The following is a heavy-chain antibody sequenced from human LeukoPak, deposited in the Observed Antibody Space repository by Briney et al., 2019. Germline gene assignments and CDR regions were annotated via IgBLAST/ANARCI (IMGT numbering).Heavy chain of an antibody. J-gene: IGHJ5*02. CDR1: GYTFTGYY. CDR2: INPNSGGT. Sequence: ASVKVSCKASGYTFTGYYMHWVRQAPGQGLEWKGRINPNSGGTNYAQKFQGRVTMTRDTSISTAYMELSRLRSDDTAVYYCARDAITMVRGVIAPRFDPWGQGTLVTVSS. V-gene: IGHV1-2*06. D-gene: IGHD3-10*01. CDR3: ARDAITMVRGVIAPRFDP.